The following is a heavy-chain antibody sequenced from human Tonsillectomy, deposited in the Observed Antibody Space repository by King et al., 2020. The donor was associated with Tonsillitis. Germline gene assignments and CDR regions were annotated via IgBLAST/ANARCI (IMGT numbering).Heavy chain of an antibody. D-gene: IGHD3-16*01. CDR2: IYTRGST. CDR3: ARHYDYVWGSPGDLDI. J-gene: IGHJ3*02. CDR1: GGSISSGSYY. V-gene: IGHV4-61*02. Sequence: QLQESGPGLVKPSQTLSLTCTVSGGSISSGSYYWSWIRQPAGKGLEWIGRIYTRGSTDYNPSLKSRVTLSVDTSKNQFSLKLSSVTAADTAVYYCARHYDYVWGSPGDLDIWGQGTMVTVSS.